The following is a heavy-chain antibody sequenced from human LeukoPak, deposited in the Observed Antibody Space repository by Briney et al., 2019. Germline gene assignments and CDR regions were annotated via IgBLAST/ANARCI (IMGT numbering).Heavy chain of an antibody. V-gene: IGHV4-34*01. CDR3: ASSYYYDSSGLDY. CDR1: GGSISGYY. CDR2: INHSGST. J-gene: IGHJ4*02. D-gene: IGHD3-22*01. Sequence: PSETLSLTCSVSGGSISGYYWSWIRQPPGKGLEWIGEINHSGSTNYNPSLKSRVTMSVDTSKNQFSLKLSSVTAADTAVYYCASSYYYDSSGLDYWGQGTLVTVSS.